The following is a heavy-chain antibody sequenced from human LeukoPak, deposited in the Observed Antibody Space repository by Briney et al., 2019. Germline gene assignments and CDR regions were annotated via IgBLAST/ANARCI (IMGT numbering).Heavy chain of an antibody. V-gene: IGHV3-21*04. CDR1: GFTFSSYS. J-gene: IGHJ4*02. CDR2: ISSSSSYI. D-gene: IGHD3-22*01. Sequence: GGSLRLSCAASGFTFSSYSMSWVRQAPGKGLEWVPSISSSSSYIYYADSVKGRFTISRDNAKNSLYLQMNSLRAEDTAVYYCAKDVPDYYDSSGYNFDYWGQGTLVTVSS. CDR3: AKDVPDYYDSSGYNFDY.